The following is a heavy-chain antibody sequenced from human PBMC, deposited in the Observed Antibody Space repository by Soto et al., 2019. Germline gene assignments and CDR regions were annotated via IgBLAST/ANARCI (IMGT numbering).Heavy chain of an antibody. J-gene: IGHJ4*02. Sequence: EVQLVESGGGLVQPGGSLRLSCAASGFTFGSYAMHWVRQAPGKGLEYVSAISSNGGSTYYANSVKGRFTISRDNSKNTLYLQMGSLRAEDMAVYYCARYDILTGLDYWGQGTLVTVSS. CDR1: GFTFGSYA. CDR3: ARYDILTGLDY. D-gene: IGHD3-9*01. CDR2: ISSNGGST. V-gene: IGHV3-64*01.